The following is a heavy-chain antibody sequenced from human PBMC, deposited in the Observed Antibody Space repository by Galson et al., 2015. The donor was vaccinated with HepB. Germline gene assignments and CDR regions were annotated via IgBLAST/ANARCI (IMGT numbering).Heavy chain of an antibody. J-gene: IGHJ6*03. V-gene: IGHV1-2*02. CDR1: GYTFTGHY. CDR3: AKDEPYYDFWSGYSRYYYYMDV. D-gene: IGHD3-3*01. Sequence: SVKVSCKASGYTFTGHYIHWVRRAPGQGLEWMGWINPNTGGTKYAQKFQGRVTMTRDTSITTAYLELTRLSPDDTAVYYCAKDEPYYDFWSGYSRYYYYMDVWGKGTTVSVSS. CDR2: INPNTGGT.